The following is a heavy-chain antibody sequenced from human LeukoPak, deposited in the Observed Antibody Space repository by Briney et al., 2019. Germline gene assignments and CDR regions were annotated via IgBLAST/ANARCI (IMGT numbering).Heavy chain of an antibody. J-gene: IGHJ3*02. Sequence: ASVKVSCKASGYTFTGYYMHWVRQAPGQGLEWMGWINPNSGGTNYAQKFQGRVTMTRDTSISTAYMEPSRLRSDGTAVYYCARDLRVRATDAFDIWGQGTMVTVSS. CDR2: INPNSGGT. CDR3: ARDLRVRATDAFDI. CDR1: GYTFTGYY. V-gene: IGHV1-2*02. D-gene: IGHD3-10*01.